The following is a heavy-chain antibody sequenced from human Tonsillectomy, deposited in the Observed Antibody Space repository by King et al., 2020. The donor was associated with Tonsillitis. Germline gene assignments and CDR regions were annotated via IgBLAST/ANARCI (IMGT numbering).Heavy chain of an antibody. D-gene: IGHD3-22*01. Sequence: QLQESGPGLVKPSETLSLTCTVSGGSISSYYWSWIRQPPGKGLEWIGYIYYSGSTNYNPSLKSRVTISVDTSKNQFSLKLSSVTAVDTAVYYCASPSLGYDSSGYYHDAFDIWGQGTMVTVSS. CDR3: ASPSLGYDSSGYYHDAFDI. CDR1: GGSISSYY. V-gene: IGHV4-59*01. J-gene: IGHJ3*02. CDR2: IYYSGST.